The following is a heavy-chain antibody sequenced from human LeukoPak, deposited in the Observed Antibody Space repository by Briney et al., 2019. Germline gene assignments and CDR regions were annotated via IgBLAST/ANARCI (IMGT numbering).Heavy chain of an antibody. CDR2: INWNGGST. V-gene: IGHV3-20*04. J-gene: IGHJ4*02. CDR3: ARYSGTFSNSYFDC. D-gene: IGHD1-26*01. CDR1: GFTFDDYG. Sequence: GGSLRLSCAASGFTFDDYGMSWVRQAPGKGLEWVCGINWNGGSTGYADSVKGRFTISRDNAKNTLYLQMNSLRAEDTAVYYCARYSGTFSNSYFDCWGQGTLVTVSS.